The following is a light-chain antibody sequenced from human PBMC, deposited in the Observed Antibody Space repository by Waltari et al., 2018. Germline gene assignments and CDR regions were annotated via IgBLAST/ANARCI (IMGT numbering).Light chain of an antibody. V-gene: IGLV3-21*04. CDR2: YDD. Sequence: SYVLTQPPSMSVAPGKAARITCEGNRIGSKSVHWYQRKPGHAPVLVIFYDDERPSGIPARFFGSNSGDTATLTISGVGAGDEADYYCQVWDRNSNHYVFGNGTKLIVL. CDR3: QVWDRNSNHYV. J-gene: IGLJ1*01. CDR1: RIGSKS.